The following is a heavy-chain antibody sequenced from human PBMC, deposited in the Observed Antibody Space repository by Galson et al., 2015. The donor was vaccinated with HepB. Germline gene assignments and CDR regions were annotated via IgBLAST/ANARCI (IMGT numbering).Heavy chain of an antibody. CDR1: GFTVSSNY. J-gene: IGHJ3*02. CDR3: ASLPLNVHRTQIAADTRGGI. D-gene: IGHD6-13*01. CDR2: IYSGGST. V-gene: IGHV3-66*01. Sequence: SLRLSCAASGFTVSSNYMSWVRQAPGKGLEWVSVIYSGGSTYYADSVKGRFTISRDNSKNTLYLQMNSLRAEDTAVYYCASLPLNVHRTQIAADTRGGIWGQGTMVTVSS.